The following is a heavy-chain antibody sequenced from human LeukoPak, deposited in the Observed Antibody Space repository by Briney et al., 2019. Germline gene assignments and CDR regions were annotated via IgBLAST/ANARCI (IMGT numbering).Heavy chain of an antibody. J-gene: IGHJ4*02. Sequence: WGSLRLSCAASGFTFRSYAMSWVRQAPGKALEWVSAISGSGGSTYYADSVKGRFTISRDNSKNTLYLQMNSLRAEDTAVYYCAKATWIQLWLVFDYWGQGTLVTVSS. CDR3: AKATWIQLWLVFDY. D-gene: IGHD5-18*01. V-gene: IGHV3-23*01. CDR1: GFTFRSYA. CDR2: ISGSGGST.